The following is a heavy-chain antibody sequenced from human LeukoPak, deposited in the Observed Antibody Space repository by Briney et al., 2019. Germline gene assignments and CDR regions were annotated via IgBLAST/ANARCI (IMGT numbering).Heavy chain of an antibody. CDR2: FDPEDGET. V-gene: IGHV1-24*01. D-gene: IGHD3-22*01. CDR1: GYTLTELS. Sequence: ASVKVSCKVSGYTLTELSIHWVRQAPGKGLEWMGGFDPEDGETIYAQRFQGRVTMTEDTSTDTAYMELSSLRSEDAAVYYCGTVSYYYDSSGYQGYFQHWGQGTLVTVSS. J-gene: IGHJ1*01. CDR3: GTVSYYYDSSGYQGYFQH.